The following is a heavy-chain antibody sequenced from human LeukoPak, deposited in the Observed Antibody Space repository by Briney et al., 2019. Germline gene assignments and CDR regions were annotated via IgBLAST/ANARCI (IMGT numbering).Heavy chain of an antibody. V-gene: IGHV3-20*04. J-gene: IGHJ6*03. Sequence: PGGSLRLSCAASGFTFDDYGMSWVRQAPGKGLEWVSGINWNGGSTGYADSVKGRFTISRDNAKNSLYLQMNSLRAEDTALYYCARSPYCSGGSCYYYYYYMDVWGKGTTVTVSS. D-gene: IGHD2-15*01. CDR2: INWNGGST. CDR3: ARSPYCSGGSCYYYYYYMDV. CDR1: GFTFDDYG.